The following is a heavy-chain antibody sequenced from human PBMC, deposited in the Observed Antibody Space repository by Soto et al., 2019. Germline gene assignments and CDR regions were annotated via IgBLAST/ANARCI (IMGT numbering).Heavy chain of an antibody. CDR1: GFTFSDYY. Sequence: QVQLVESGGGLVKPGGSLRLSCAASGFTFSDYYMSWIRQAPGKGLEWVSYISSSSSYTNYADSVKGRFTISRDNAKNSLYLQMNSLRAEDTAVYYCARSNTGYSGYDYGSDYWGQGTLVTVSS. CDR2: ISSSSSYT. V-gene: IGHV3-11*05. CDR3: ARSNTGYSGYDYGSDY. J-gene: IGHJ4*02. D-gene: IGHD5-12*01.